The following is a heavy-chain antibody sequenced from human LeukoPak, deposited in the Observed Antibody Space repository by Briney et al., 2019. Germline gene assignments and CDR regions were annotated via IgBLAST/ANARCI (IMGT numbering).Heavy chain of an antibody. CDR2: IYYSGST. D-gene: IGHD2-8*01. CDR3: ARATPSKWHAFDI. V-gene: IGHV4-38-2*02. CDR1: GYSISTGYY. J-gene: IGHJ3*02. Sequence: SETLSLTCTVSGYSISTGYYWDWIRQPPGKGLEWIGSIYYSGSTYYNPSLKSRVTISVDTSKNQFSLKLSSVTAADTAVYYCARATPSKWHAFDIWGQGTMVTVSS.